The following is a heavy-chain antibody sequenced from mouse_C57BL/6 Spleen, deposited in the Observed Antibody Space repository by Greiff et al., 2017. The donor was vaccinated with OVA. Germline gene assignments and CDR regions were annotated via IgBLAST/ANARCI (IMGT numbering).Heavy chain of an antibody. CDR3: TTWDYYSNPYYFDY. CDR1: GFNIKDYY. V-gene: IGHV14-1*01. Sequence: VQLQHSGAELVRPGASVKLSCTASGFNIKDYYMHWVKQRPEQGLEWIGRIDPEDGDTEYAPKFQGKATMTADTSSNTAYLQLSSLTSEDTAVYYCTTWDYYSNPYYFDYWGQGTTLTVSS. D-gene: IGHD2-5*01. CDR2: IDPEDGDT. J-gene: IGHJ2*01.